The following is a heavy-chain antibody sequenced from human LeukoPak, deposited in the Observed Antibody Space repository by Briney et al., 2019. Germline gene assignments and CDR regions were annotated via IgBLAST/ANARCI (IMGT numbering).Heavy chain of an antibody. D-gene: IGHD2-2*01. V-gene: IGHV1-69*05. CDR2: IIPIFGTA. J-gene: IGHJ4*02. CDR1: GGTFSSYA. Sequence: AAVKVSCKASGGTFSSYAISWVRQAPGQGLEWMGGIIPIFGTANYAQKFQGSVTITTDESTSTAYMELSSLRSEDTAVYYCARPGCSSTSCYGGGTDYWGQGTLVTVSS. CDR3: ARPGCSSTSCYGGGTDY.